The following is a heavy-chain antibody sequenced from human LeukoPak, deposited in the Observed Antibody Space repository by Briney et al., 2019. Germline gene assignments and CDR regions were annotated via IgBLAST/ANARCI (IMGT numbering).Heavy chain of an antibody. CDR2: INHSGSA. D-gene: IGHD3-22*01. J-gene: IGHJ4*02. CDR1: GFTVSSNY. V-gene: IGHV4-34*01. CDR3: ASVYDSSGYYPF. Sequence: GSLRLSCAASGFTVSSNYMSWIRQPPGKGLEYIGEINHSGSANYNPSLKSRVTISVDTSKNQFSLKLRSVTAADTAVYYCASVYDSSGYYPFWGQGTLVTVSS.